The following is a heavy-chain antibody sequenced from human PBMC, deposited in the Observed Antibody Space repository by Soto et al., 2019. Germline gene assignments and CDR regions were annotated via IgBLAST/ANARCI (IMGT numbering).Heavy chain of an antibody. V-gene: IGHV1-46*02. CDR1: GYTFNRHY. J-gene: IGHJ4*02. CDR2: IDPSGGDT. D-gene: IGHD1-26*01. CDR3: AKRRGVGLTRSSFDY. Sequence: QVQLVQSGAEARKPGASVKVSCKASGYTFNRHYIQWVRQAPGQGLEWMGMIDPSGGDTNYAKKFQGRVTLTSDTSTSTVYMELSSLRSEDTAVYYCAKRRGVGLTRSSFDYWGPGALVIVPS.